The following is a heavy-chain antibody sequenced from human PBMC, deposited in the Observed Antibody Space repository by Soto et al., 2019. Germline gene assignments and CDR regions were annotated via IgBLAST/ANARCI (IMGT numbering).Heavy chain of an antibody. CDR1: GGTFSSYA. CDR3: ARGAGVTIFGVAHYYYYGMDV. Sequence: GASVKVSCKASGGTFSSYAISWVRQAPGQGLEWMGGIIPIFGTANYAQKFQGRVTITADESTSTAYMELSSLRSEETAVYYCARGAGVTIFGVAHYYYYGMDVWGQGTTVTVSS. J-gene: IGHJ6*02. CDR2: IIPIFGTA. D-gene: IGHD3-3*01. V-gene: IGHV1-69*13.